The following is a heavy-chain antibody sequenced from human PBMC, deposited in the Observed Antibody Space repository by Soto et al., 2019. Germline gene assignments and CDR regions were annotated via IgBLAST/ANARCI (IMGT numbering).Heavy chain of an antibody. V-gene: IGHV3-21*01. D-gene: IGHD3-3*01. Sequence: GGSLRLSCAASGFTFSSYSMNWVRQAPGKGLEWVSSISSSSSYIYYADSVKGRFTISRDNAKNPLYLQMNSLRAEDTAVYYCARDRVTYYDFWSGFNWFDPWGQGTLVTVSS. J-gene: IGHJ5*02. CDR3: ARDRVTYYDFWSGFNWFDP. CDR1: GFTFSSYS. CDR2: ISSSSSYI.